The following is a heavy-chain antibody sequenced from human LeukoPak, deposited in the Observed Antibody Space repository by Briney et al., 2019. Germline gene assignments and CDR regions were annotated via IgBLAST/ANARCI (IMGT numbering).Heavy chain of an antibody. CDR2: IYHSGST. Sequence: SQTLSLTCTVSGGSISSGGYYWSWIRQPPGKGLEWIGYIYHSGSTYYNPSLKSRVTISVDRSKNQFSLKLSSVTAADTAVYYCARGGEIPDYYYYMDVWGKGTTVTVSS. J-gene: IGHJ6*03. CDR1: GGSISSGGYY. V-gene: IGHV4-30-2*01. CDR3: ARGGEIPDYYYYMDV. D-gene: IGHD3-16*01.